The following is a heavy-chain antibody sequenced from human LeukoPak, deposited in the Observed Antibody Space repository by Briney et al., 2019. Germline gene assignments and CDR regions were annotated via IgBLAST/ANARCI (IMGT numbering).Heavy chain of an antibody. D-gene: IGHD5-24*01. CDR3: ARGDGYNKGRYYFDY. V-gene: IGHV1-18*01. J-gene: IGHJ4*02. CDR1: GYTFTSYG. CDR2: INAYNGNT. Sequence: ASVKVSCKASGYTFTSYGISWVRQAPGQGLEWMGWINAYNGNTNYAQKLQGRVTMTTDTSTSTAYMELSSLRSEDTAVYYCARGDGYNKGRYYFDYWGQGTLVTVSS.